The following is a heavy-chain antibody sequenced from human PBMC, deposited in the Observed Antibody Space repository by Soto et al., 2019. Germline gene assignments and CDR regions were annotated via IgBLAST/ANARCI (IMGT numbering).Heavy chain of an antibody. CDR3: ATVSQYYDFWSGFDV. Sequence: ASVKVSCKVSGYTLTEISMHWVRQAPGKGLEWMGGFDPEDGETIYAQKFQGRVTMTEDTSTDTAYMELSSLRSEDTAVYYCATVSQYYDFWSGFDVWGKGTTVTVSS. D-gene: IGHD3-3*01. J-gene: IGHJ6*04. V-gene: IGHV1-24*01. CDR2: FDPEDGET. CDR1: GYTLTEIS.